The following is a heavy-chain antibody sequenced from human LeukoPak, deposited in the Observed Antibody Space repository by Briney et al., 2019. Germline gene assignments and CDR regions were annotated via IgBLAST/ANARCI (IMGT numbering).Heavy chain of an antibody. V-gene: IGHV4-39*01. CDR3: ARHLIAVAGIWFDP. Sequence: PSEPLSLTCTVSGGSISSSSYYWGWIRQPPGKGLEWIGSIYYSGSTYYNPSLKSRVTISVDTSKNQFSLKLSSVTAADTAVYYCARHLIAVAGIWFDPWGQGTLVTVSS. CDR2: IYYSGST. CDR1: GGSISSSSYY. J-gene: IGHJ5*02. D-gene: IGHD6-19*01.